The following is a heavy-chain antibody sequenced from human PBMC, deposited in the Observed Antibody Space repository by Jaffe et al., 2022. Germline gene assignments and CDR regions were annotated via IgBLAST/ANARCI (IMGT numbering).Heavy chain of an antibody. CDR1: GYSISSGYY. CDR2: IYHSGST. Sequence: QVQLQESGPGLVKPSETLSLTCAVSGYSISSGYYWGWIRQPPGKGLEWIGSIYHSGSTYYNPSLKSRVTISVDTSKNQFSLKLSSVTAADTAVYYCARHVTGYGSGSYYIGYYYYMDVWGKGTTVTVSS. J-gene: IGHJ6*03. V-gene: IGHV4-38-2*01. D-gene: IGHD3-10*01. CDR3: ARHVTGYGSGSYYIGYYYYMDV.